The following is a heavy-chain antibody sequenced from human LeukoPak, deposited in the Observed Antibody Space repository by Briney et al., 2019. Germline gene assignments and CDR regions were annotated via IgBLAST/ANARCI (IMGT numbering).Heavy chain of an antibody. V-gene: IGHV1-2*02. CDR1: GYTFTDYY. J-gene: IGHJ4*02. CDR3: ARETYGDYGY. D-gene: IGHD4-17*01. Sequence: ASVKVSCKASGYTFTDYYMHWVRQAPGQGLEWMGWINPNSGGTNYAQKFQGRVTMTRDTSISTAYMELSRLRSDDTAVYYCARETYGDYGYWGQGTLVTVSS. CDR2: INPNSGGT.